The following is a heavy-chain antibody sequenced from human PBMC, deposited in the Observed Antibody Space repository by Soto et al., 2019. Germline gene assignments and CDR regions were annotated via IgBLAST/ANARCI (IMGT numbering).Heavy chain of an antibody. CDR3: ARGKRGCCA. CDR2: TNHSGNT. V-gene: IGHV4-34*01. CDR1: GASLSDNY. D-gene: IGHD1-26*01. J-gene: IGHJ5*02. Sequence: SETLSLTCAVYGASLSDNYCNWLRQPPGKGLEWIGETNHSGNTNYNPSLRSRAATSIDTSKNQLSRNLRSVTDADTAVYYCARGKRGCCAWGQGTPGTASS.